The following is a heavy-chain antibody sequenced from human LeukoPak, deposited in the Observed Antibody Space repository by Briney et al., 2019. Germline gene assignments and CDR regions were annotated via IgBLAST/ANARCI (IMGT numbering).Heavy chain of an antibody. CDR3: AKDIASYIYGASGGMDV. D-gene: IGHD4/OR15-4a*01. J-gene: IGHJ6*02. Sequence: GGSLRLSCAASGFTFSTYWMHWVRQGPGKGQLWVSRINSDGSSTNYADSVKGRFTISRDNAKNTLYLQMNSLRAEDTAVYYCAKDIASYIYGASGGMDVCGQGTTVTVSS. CDR1: GFTFSTYW. CDR2: INSDGSST. V-gene: IGHV3-74*01.